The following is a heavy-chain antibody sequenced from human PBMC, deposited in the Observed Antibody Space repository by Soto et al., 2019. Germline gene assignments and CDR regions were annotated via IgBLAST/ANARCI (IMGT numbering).Heavy chain of an antibody. V-gene: IGHV3-48*03. D-gene: IGHD1-1*01. CDR1: GFTFSTYE. J-gene: IGHJ4*02. Sequence: EVQLVEAGGGLVQPGGSLRLSCAASGFTFSTYEMNWVRQAQGKGLEWDSYGRSSSVIIYYADSVQGRFTISRDNAKSSLFLQMHNLGADDAAVYYCARKGSDDLAYWGQGTLVTVSS. CDR3: ARKGSDDLAY. CDR2: GRSSSVII.